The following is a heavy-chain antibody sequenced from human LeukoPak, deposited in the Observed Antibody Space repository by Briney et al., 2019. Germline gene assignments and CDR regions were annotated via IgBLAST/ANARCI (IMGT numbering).Heavy chain of an antibody. Sequence: GGSLRLSCAASGFTSSSYSMNWVRQAPGKGLEWVSYIRSSSSTIYYADSVKGRFTISRDNAKNSLYLQMNSLRAEDTAVYYCARASITIFGVVTDWGQGTLVTVSS. D-gene: IGHD3-3*01. CDR1: GFTSSSYS. CDR2: IRSSSSTI. J-gene: IGHJ4*02. V-gene: IGHV3-48*01. CDR3: ARASITIFGVVTD.